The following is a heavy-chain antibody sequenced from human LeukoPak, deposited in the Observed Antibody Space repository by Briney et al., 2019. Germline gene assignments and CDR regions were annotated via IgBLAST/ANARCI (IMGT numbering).Heavy chain of an antibody. V-gene: IGHV4-59*01. D-gene: IGHD2-21*02. J-gene: IGHJ4*02. Sequence: SETLSLTCTVSGGSISSYYWSWIRQPPGKGLEWIGYVYYSGSTNYNPSLKSRVTISVDTSKNQFSLKLSSVTAADTAVYYCALSTYCGGDCYSYYFDYWGRGTLVTVSS. CDR3: ALSTYCGGDCYSYYFDY. CDR1: GGSISSYY. CDR2: VYYSGST.